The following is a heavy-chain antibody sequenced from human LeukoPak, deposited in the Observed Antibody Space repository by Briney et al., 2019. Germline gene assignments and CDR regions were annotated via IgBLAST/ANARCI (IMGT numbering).Heavy chain of an antibody. Sequence: PSETLSLTCTVSGGSISSYYWGWIRQPPGKGLEWIGSLYYSGGTYYNSSLKSRVTISLDTSKNQFSLKLSSVTAADTAVYYCARLDFSGSPIWGQGTMVTVSS. CDR2: LYYSGGT. CDR1: GGSISSYY. D-gene: IGHD6-13*01. V-gene: IGHV4-39*01. J-gene: IGHJ3*02. CDR3: ARLDFSGSPI.